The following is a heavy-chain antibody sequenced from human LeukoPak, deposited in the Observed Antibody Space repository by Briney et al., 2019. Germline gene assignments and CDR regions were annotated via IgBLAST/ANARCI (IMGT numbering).Heavy chain of an antibody. CDR3: AKARSAFYGDYVGY. J-gene: IGHJ4*02. CDR2: ISGSGGST. V-gene: IGHV3-23*01. D-gene: IGHD4-17*01. CDR1: GFTFSSYA. Sequence: GALRLSCAASGFTFSSYAMSWVRQAPGKGLEWVSAISGSGGSTYYADSVKGRFTISRDNSKNTLYLQMNSLRAEDTAVYYCAKARSAFYGDYVGYWGQGTLVTVSS.